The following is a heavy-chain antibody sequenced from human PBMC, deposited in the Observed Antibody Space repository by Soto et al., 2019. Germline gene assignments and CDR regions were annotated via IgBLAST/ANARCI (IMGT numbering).Heavy chain of an antibody. V-gene: IGHV4-31*03. CDR3: ARGVPATQSLDY. J-gene: IGHJ4*02. Sequence: PSETLSLTCTVSGGSISSGGYYWSWIRQHPGKGLEWIGYIYYSGSTYYNPSLKSRVTISVDTSKNQFSLKLSSVTAADTAVYYCARGVPATQSLDYWGQGTLVTVSS. CDR2: IYYSGST. CDR1: GGSISSGGYY. D-gene: IGHD2-2*01.